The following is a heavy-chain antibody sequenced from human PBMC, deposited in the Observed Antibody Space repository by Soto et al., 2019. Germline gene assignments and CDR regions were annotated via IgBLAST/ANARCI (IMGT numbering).Heavy chain of an antibody. CDR1: GGSISNYY. D-gene: IGHD6-6*01. CDR3: ARVGGVAARTFDY. Sequence: SETLSLTCTVSGGSISNYYWSWIRQPPGKGLEWIGYIYYSGRADYNPSLKGRVTISVDTSKNQFSLKLRSVTAADTAVYYCARVGGVAARTFDYWGQGTLVTVSS. J-gene: IGHJ4*02. CDR2: IYYSGRA. V-gene: IGHV4-59*01.